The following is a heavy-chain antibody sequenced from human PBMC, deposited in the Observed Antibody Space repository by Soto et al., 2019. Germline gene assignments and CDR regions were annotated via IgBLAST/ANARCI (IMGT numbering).Heavy chain of an antibody. CDR3: ATESLGLLRFLEWSRGWFHGMDV. D-gene: IGHD3-3*01. CDR1: GYTFTSYD. CDR2: MNSNSGNT. J-gene: IGHJ6*02. V-gene: IGHV1-8*01. Sequence: GASVQVSCKASGYTFTSYDINWVRQATGQGLEWMGCMNSNSGNTGYAQKFQGRVTMTRNTSISTAYMELSSLRFEDTAVYYCATESLGLLRFLEWSRGWFHGMDVWGQGTTVTVSS.